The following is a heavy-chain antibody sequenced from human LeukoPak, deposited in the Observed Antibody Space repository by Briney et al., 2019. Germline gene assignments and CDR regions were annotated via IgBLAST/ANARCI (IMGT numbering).Heavy chain of an antibody. V-gene: IGHV1-46*01. J-gene: IGHJ4*02. CDR1: GYTFTSYY. Sequence: ASVKVSCKASGYTFTSYYMHWVRQAPGQGLEWMGIINPSGGSTSYAQKFQGRVTMTRDMSTSTVYMELSSLRSEDTAVYYCARGSYYYDSSGYSDLDYWGQGTLVTVSS. CDR3: ARGSYYYDSSGYSDLDY. D-gene: IGHD3-22*01. CDR2: INPSGGST.